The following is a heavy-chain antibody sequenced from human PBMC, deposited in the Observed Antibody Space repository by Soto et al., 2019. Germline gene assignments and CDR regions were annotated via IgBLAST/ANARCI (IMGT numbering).Heavy chain of an antibody. V-gene: IGHV3-53*04. J-gene: IGHJ5*02. Sequence: PGGSLRLSCAASGFTVSSNYMSWVRQAPGKGLEWASVIYSGGSTYYADSVKGRFTISRHNSKNTLYLQMNSLRAEDTAVYYCARGRSWNWNYLWFDPWGQGTLVTVSS. D-gene: IGHD1-7*01. CDR3: ARGRSWNWNYLWFDP. CDR1: GFTVSSNY. CDR2: IYSGGST.